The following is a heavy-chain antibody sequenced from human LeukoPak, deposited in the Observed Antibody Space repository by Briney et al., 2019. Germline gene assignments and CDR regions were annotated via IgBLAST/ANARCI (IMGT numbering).Heavy chain of an antibody. CDR3: ARDQDYSSSWYGNAFDI. D-gene: IGHD6-13*01. V-gene: IGHV4-59*01. J-gene: IGHJ3*02. CDR2: IYYSGST. Sequence: PSETLSLTCTVSGGSISSYYWSWIRQPPGKGLEWIGYIYYSGSTNYNPSLKSRVTISVDTSKNQFSLKLSSVTAADTAVYYCARDQDYSSSWYGNAFDIWGQGTMVTVSS. CDR1: GGSISSYY.